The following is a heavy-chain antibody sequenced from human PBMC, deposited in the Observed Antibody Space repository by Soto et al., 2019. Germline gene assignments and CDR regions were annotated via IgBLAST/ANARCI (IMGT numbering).Heavy chain of an antibody. V-gene: IGHV3-30-3*01. CDR2: ISYDGSNK. CDR1: GFTFSSYA. CDR3: ARDHAGDYVYDY. J-gene: IGHJ4*02. D-gene: IGHD4-17*01. Sequence: QVQLVESGGGVVQPGRSLRLSCAASGFTFSSYAMHWVRQAPGKGLEWVAVISYDGSNKYYADSLKGRFTISRDNSKNTLYLQMNSLRAEDTAVYYCARDHAGDYVYDYWGQGTLVTVSS.